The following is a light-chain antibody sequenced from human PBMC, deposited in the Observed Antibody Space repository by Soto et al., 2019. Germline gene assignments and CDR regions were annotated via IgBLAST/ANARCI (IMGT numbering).Light chain of an antibody. CDR2: GAS. V-gene: IGKV3-20*01. Sequence: EIVLTQSPGTLSLSPGERATLSCRASQRVSSSYLAWYQQKPGQAPRLLIYGASSRPTGIPDRFSGRGSGTEFTLTISRLEPEDFAVYYCQQYHNWPITFGQGTRLEIK. CDR3: QQYHNWPIT. CDR1: QRVSSSY. J-gene: IGKJ5*01.